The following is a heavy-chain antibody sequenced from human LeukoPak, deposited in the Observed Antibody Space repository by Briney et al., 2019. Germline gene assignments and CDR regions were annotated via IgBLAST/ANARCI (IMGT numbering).Heavy chain of an antibody. Sequence: ATVKVSCKASGYTFTDYYLHWVRQAPGQGFEWMGWINPNSGDTNYAQKFQGRVTMTRDTSISTAHMEMSRLRSDDTAVYYCARANFLYCSSTTCLFDYWGQGTLVTVSS. CDR1: GYTFTDYY. V-gene: IGHV1-2*02. CDR2: INPNSGDT. J-gene: IGHJ4*02. CDR3: ARANFLYCSSTTCLFDY. D-gene: IGHD2-2*01.